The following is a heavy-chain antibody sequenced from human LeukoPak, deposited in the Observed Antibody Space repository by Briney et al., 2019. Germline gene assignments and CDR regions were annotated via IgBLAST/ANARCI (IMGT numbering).Heavy chain of an antibody. D-gene: IGHD3-10*01. CDR2: INPSGGST. V-gene: IGHV1-46*01. J-gene: IGHJ5*02. CDR1: GYTFTSYY. Sequence: RASVKVSCKASGYTFTSYYMHWVRQAPGQGLEWMGIINPSGGSTSYAQKFQGRVTMTRDMSTSTVYMELSSLRSEDTAVYYCASSMVRGTGWFDPWGQGTLVTVSS. CDR3: ASSMVRGTGWFDP.